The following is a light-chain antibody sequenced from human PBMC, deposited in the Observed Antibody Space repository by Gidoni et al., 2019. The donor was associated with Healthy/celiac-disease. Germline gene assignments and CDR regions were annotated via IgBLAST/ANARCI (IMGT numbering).Light chain of an antibody. CDR2: WAS. J-gene: IGKJ4*01. CDR3: QQYYSTPLT. Sequence: DIVMTQSPDSLAVSLGERATINCKSSQSVLYSSNNKNYLAWYQQKPGSPPKLLIYWASTRESGVPDRFSGSGSGTDFTLTISSLQAEDVAVYYCQQYYSTPLTFGGXTKVEIK. V-gene: IGKV4-1*01. CDR1: QSVLYSSNNKNY.